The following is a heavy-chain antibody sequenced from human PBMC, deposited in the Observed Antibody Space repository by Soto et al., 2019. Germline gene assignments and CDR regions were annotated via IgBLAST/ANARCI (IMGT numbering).Heavy chain of an antibody. CDR3: ASVPYSLRSYYASGNYYNLIPLK. CDR1: GYTFTAYY. D-gene: IGHD3-10*01. Sequence: GPPVKVSCKASGYTFTAYYMHWVRQAPGQGLEWMGWINLNSGGLKYAQKFQGRVTVTRDTSISTAYMELSRLTSDDTAVYYCASVPYSLRSYYASGNYYNLIPLKWGQGTLVTVSS. V-gene: IGHV1-2*02. CDR2: INLNSGGL. J-gene: IGHJ4*02.